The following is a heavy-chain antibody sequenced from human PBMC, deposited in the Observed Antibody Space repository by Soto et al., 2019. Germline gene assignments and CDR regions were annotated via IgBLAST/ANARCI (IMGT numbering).Heavy chain of an antibody. J-gene: IGHJ4*02. D-gene: IGHD2-15*01. Sequence: GPSLKTCDTGSGYPMGPYLICCVRHQPEKVLEWLGIIYPGDSDTRYSPSFQGQVTFSADKSISTAYLQWSSLKASDTAMYYCARRGAFYSSGGSCYSRGSFAYWGQGTLVTLSP. V-gene: IGHV5-51*01. CDR1: GYPMGPYL. CDR3: ARRGAFYSSGGSCYSRGSFAY. CDR2: IYPGDSDT.